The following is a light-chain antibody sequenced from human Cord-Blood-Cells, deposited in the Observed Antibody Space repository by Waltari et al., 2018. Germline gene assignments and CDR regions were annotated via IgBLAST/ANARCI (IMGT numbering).Light chain of an antibody. CDR3: MQGTHWPLYT. CDR1: QSLVHSDGHTY. V-gene: IGKV2-30*02. Sequence: VVMTQSPLSLPVTLGQPASISCRASQSLVHSDGHTYLNWFRQRPGQSPRRLIYKVSNRDSGVPDRFSGSGSGTDFTLKISRVEADDVGVYYCMQGTHWPLYTFGQGTKLEIK. CDR2: KVS. J-gene: IGKJ2*01.